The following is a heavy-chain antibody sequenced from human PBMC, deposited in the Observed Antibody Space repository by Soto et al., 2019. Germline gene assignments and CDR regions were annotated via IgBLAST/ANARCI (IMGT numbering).Heavy chain of an antibody. Sequence: ASVKVSCKASGYTFTGYYMHWVRQAPGQGLEWMGWINPNSGGTNYAQKFQGRVTMTRDTSISTAYMELSRLRSDDTAAYYCARDFGEDYYDSSGYYYPTSDYWGQGTLVTVSS. CDR2: INPNSGGT. V-gene: IGHV1-2*02. D-gene: IGHD3-22*01. CDR3: ARDFGEDYYDSSGYYYPTSDY. CDR1: GYTFTGYY. J-gene: IGHJ4*02.